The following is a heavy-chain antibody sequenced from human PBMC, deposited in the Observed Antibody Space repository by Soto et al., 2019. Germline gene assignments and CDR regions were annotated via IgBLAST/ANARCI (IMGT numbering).Heavy chain of an antibody. CDR3: ASLLYDSSGYYIDY. Sequence: QLQLQESGSGLVKPSQTLSLTCAVSGGSISSGGYSWSWIRQPPGKGLEWIGYIYHSGSTYYNPSLKSRVTIPVDRSKNQFSLKLSSVTAADTAVYYCASLLYDSSGYYIDYWGQGTLVTVSS. J-gene: IGHJ4*02. CDR2: IYHSGST. CDR1: GGSISSGGYS. V-gene: IGHV4-30-2*01. D-gene: IGHD3-22*01.